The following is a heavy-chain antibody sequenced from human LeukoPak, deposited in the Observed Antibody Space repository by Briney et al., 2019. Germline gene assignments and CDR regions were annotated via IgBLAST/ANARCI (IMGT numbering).Heavy chain of an antibody. Sequence: GGSLRLPCAASGFTFSSYGMHWVRQAPGKGLEWVAVISYDGSNKYYADSVKGRFTISRDNSKNTLYLQMNSLRAEDTAVYYCAREDIAVAGTYFDPWGQGTLVTVSS. CDR3: AREDIAVAGTYFDP. V-gene: IGHV3-30*19. J-gene: IGHJ5*02. CDR1: GFTFSSYG. D-gene: IGHD6-19*01. CDR2: ISYDGSNK.